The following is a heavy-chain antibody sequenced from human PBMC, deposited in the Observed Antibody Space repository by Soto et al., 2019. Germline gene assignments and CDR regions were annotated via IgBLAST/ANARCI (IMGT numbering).Heavy chain of an antibody. V-gene: IGHV3-23*01. D-gene: IGHD5-12*01. J-gene: IGHJ4*02. CDR2: ISATGGST. Sequence: GGSLRLSCAASGFTCSISAMSWVRQAPGKGLERVSAISATGGSTYYADPVKGRFTISRDNAKNSLYLQMNSLRAEDTAVYYCARGYSGYDYLAPAYWGQGTLVTVS. CDR1: GFTCSISA. CDR3: ARGYSGYDYLAPAY.